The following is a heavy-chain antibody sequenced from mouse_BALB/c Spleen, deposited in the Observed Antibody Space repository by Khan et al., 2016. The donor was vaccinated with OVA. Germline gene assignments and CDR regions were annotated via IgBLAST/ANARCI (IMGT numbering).Heavy chain of an antibody. CDR1: GYTFTTYT. V-gene: IGHV1-4*01. CDR2: IIPSNDYT. J-gene: IGHJ3*01. D-gene: IGHD2-14*01. CDR3: AREGAYYRSDGWFAY. Sequence: QVQLQQSGAELARPGASVKMSCKASGYTFTTYTIHWVKQRPGQGLEWIGYIIPSNDYTNYNQKFKDRATLTADKSSSTAYMQQSSLTSEDSAVYYCAREGAYYRSDGWFAYWGQGTLVTVSA.